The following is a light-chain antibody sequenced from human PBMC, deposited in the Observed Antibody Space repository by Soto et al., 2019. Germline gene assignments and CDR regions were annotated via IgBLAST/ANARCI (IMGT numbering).Light chain of an antibody. Sequence: EIVLTQSPGTLSLSPGERATLSCRASQSVSISSLAWYQQKPGQAPRLLIYSASSRATGIPDRFSGSGSVTDFTLTISRLDPADFAVYYCQQYGSSSYTFGQGTNLEIK. CDR2: SAS. J-gene: IGKJ2*01. V-gene: IGKV3-20*01. CDR3: QQYGSSSYT. CDR1: QSVSISS.